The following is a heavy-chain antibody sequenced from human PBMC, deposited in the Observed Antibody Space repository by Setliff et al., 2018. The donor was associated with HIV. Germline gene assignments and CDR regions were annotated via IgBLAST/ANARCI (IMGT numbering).Heavy chain of an antibody. Sequence: LSLTCAVYGGSFSGYYWSWIRQPPGKGLEWIGEISHSGSTNYNPSLKSRVTISVDTSKNQFSLKLSSVTAADTAVYYCVRCRRLSISSSWYFDYWGQGTLVTVSS. CDR2: ISHSGST. CDR1: GGSFSGYY. V-gene: IGHV4-34*01. J-gene: IGHJ4*02. D-gene: IGHD6-13*01. CDR3: VRCRRLSISSSWYFDY.